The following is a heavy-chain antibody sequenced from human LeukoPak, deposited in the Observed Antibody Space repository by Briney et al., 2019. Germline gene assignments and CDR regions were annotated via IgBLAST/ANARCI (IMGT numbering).Heavy chain of an antibody. D-gene: IGHD6-13*01. Sequence: GGSLRLSCTASGLSFSSYNMNWVRQAPGKGPEWVAYITANNTTKYYADSVKVRFTISRDNAKKSLFLQMNSLRAEDTAVYYCAAASAFSSSWRSWGQGTVVTVAS. V-gene: IGHV3-48*01. CDR1: GLSFSSYN. J-gene: IGHJ5*02. CDR3: AAASAFSSSWRS. CDR2: ITANNTTK.